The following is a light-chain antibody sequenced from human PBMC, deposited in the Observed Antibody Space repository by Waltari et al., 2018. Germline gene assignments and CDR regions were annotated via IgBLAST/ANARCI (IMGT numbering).Light chain of an antibody. Sequence: DIVMTQSPDSLAVSLGERATINCKSSQSVLFSSSNKNYLAWYQQKPVQPPKLLIYWSSTRESGVPDRFSGSGSGRDFTLTISSLQAEDVAVYYCQQYYSGRTFGQGTKVEIK. V-gene: IGKV4-1*01. J-gene: IGKJ1*01. CDR1: QSVLFSSSNKNY. CDR3: QQYYSGRT. CDR2: WSS.